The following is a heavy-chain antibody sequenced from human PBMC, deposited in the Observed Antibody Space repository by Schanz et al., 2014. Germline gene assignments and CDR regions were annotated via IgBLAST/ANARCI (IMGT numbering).Heavy chain of an antibody. CDR3: ARVKYCTITRCYRTETEGIYYMDV. CDR2: ISASGGTT. J-gene: IGHJ6*03. Sequence: EVQLLESGGGLVQPGGSLRLSCAASGFTFGDYAMTWVRQIPGKGLEWVSAISASGGTTYYADSVKGRFTISRDNSKNTLYLQMKSLRAEDTAVYYCARVKYCTITRCYRTETEGIYYMDVWGKGTTVTVSS. CDR1: GFTFGDYA. D-gene: IGHD2-2*01. V-gene: IGHV3-23*01.